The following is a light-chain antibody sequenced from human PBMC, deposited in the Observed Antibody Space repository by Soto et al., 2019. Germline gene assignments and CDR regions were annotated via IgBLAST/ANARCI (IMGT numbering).Light chain of an antibody. V-gene: IGKV3-15*01. Sequence: VMTPPPAHLSVSHGPGATLSCRASQSISRNLSWYQQKPGQAPRLLIFGASTRATSIPARFSGSGSGTEFALTISSLQSEEFAVYFCQRYSNWPPTWTFGQGTKVDIK. CDR2: GAS. CDR3: QRYSNWPPTWT. CDR1: QSISRN. J-gene: IGKJ1*01.